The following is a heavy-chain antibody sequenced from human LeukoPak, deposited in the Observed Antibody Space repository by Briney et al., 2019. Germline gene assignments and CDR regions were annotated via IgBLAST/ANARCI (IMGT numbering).Heavy chain of an antibody. CDR3: ARETTTLDY. D-gene: IGHD1-26*01. V-gene: IGHV3-23*01. J-gene: IGHJ4*02. CDR1: GFTFSSYA. CDR2: ISGSGGTT. Sequence: PGGSLRLSCAASGFTFSSYAMSWVRQAPGKGLEWVSTISGSGGTTFYVDSVKGRFTISRDNSKNTLYLQMNSLRAEDTAVYYCARETTTLDYWGQGTLVTVSS.